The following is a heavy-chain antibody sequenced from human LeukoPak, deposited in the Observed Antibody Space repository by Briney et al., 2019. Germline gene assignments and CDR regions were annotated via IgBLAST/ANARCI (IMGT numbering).Heavy chain of an antibody. CDR1: GGSFSGYY. D-gene: IGHD5-18*01. J-gene: IGHJ4*02. CDR3: ARARYSYGFDY. V-gene: IGHV4-34*01. CDR2: INHSGST. Sequence: SETLFLTCTVYGGSFSGYYWSWIRQPPGKGLEWIGEINHSGSTNYNPSLKSRVTISVDTSKNQFSLKLSSVTAADTAVYYCARARYSYGFDYWGQGTLVTVSS.